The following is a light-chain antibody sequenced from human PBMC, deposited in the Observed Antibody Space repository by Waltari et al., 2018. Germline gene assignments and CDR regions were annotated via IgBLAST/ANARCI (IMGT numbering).Light chain of an antibody. CDR2: EDT. J-gene: IGLJ1*01. Sequence: SYELTQTPSVSVSPGQTARITCSGHELPRKYAYWFQQKSGQAPRLVIYEDTKRPSGIPGRFAWSSSGPVATLTITGAQVDDEADYYCYSSDSTGLRVFGGGTTVVVL. CDR1: ELPRKY. V-gene: IGLV3-10*01. CDR3: YSSDSTGLRV.